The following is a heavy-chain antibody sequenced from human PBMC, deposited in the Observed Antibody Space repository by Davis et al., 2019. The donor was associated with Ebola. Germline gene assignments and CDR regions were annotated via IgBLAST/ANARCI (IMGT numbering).Heavy chain of an antibody. CDR3: ARINYYDSSGYYFGHAFDI. Sequence: GGSLRLSCAASGFTFSSYSMNWVRQAPGKGLEWVSYISSSSSTIYYADSVKGRFTISRDNAKNSLYLQMNSLRDEDTAVYYCARINYYDSSGYYFGHAFDIWGQGTMVTVSS. CDR2: ISSSSSTI. CDR1: GFTFSSYS. J-gene: IGHJ3*02. V-gene: IGHV3-48*02. D-gene: IGHD3-22*01.